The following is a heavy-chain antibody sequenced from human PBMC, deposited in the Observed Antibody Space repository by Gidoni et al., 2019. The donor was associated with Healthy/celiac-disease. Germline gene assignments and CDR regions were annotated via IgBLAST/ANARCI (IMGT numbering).Heavy chain of an antibody. Sequence: EVQLVESGGGLVQPGGSLRLSCAASGFTFSSYEMNWVRQAPGKGLEWVSYISSSGSTIYYADSVKGRFTISRDNAKNSLYLQMNSLRAEDTAVYYCARAQEGTHRRQQLNYFDYWGQGTLVTVSS. CDR3: ARAQEGTHRRQQLNYFDY. CDR1: GFTFSSYE. V-gene: IGHV3-48*03. CDR2: ISSSGSTI. J-gene: IGHJ4*02. D-gene: IGHD6-13*01.